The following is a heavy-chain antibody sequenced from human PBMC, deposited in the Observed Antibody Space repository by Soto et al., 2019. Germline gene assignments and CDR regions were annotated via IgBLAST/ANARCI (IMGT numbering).Heavy chain of an antibody. V-gene: IGHV4-39*01. CDR2: IYYSGST. CDR1: GGSISSSSYY. J-gene: IGHJ5*02. Sequence: SETLSLTCTVSGGSISSSSYYWGWIRQPPGKGLEWIGSIYYSGSTYYNPSLKSRVTISVDTSKNQFSLKLSSVTAADTAVYYCASPGGGSDILTGYYMDNWFDPWGQGTLVTVSS. D-gene: IGHD3-9*01. CDR3: ASPGGGSDILTGYYMDNWFDP.